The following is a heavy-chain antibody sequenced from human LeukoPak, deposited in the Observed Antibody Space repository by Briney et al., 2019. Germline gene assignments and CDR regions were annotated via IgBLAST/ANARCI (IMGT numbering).Heavy chain of an antibody. J-gene: IGHJ4*02. D-gene: IGHD5-24*01. CDR1: GFAFSTYA. CDR2: ISGNGDTI. Sequence: PGGSLRLSCAASGFAFSTYAMQWVRRAPEKGLEYVSGISGNGDTIYYADSVKGRFTMSGDNSRNTLYLQMGSLRPEDTAVYYCARDGKATNDYWGQGTLVAVSS. V-gene: IGHV3-64*02. CDR3: ARDGKATNDY.